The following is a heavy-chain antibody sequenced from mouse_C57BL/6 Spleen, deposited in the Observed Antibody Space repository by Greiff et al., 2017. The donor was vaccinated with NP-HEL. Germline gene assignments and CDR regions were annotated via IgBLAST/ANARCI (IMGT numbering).Heavy chain of an antibody. CDR1: GFSLTSYG. V-gene: IGHV2-2*01. D-gene: IGHD1-1*01. CDR2: IWSGGST. J-gene: IGHJ4*01. Sequence: VQLQQSGPGLVQPSQSLSITCTVSGFSLTSYGVHWVRQSPGKGLEWLGVIWSGGSTDYNAAFISRLSISKDNSKSQVFFKMNSLQADDTAIYYCARNSYYGSHYAMDYWGQGTSVTVSS. CDR3: ARNSYYGSHYAMDY.